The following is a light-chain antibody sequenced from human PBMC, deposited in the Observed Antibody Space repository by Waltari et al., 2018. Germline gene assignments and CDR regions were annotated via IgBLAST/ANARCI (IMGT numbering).Light chain of an antibody. CDR2: KAS. CDR3: QQYNTSPYT. Sequence: DIQMTQSPSTLSASVGDRVTITCRASQNVNNWLAWYQQRPGKAPKLLIYKASSLQSGVPSRFGGSGSGTEFTLTISSLQPDDFATYYCQQYNTSPYTFGQGTKLEIK. J-gene: IGKJ2*01. CDR1: QNVNNW. V-gene: IGKV1-5*03.